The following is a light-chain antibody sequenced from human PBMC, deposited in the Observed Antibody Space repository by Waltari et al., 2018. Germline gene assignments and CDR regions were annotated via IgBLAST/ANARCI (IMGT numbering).Light chain of an antibody. CDR1: ESVSSN. J-gene: IGKJ2*01. CDR2: GAS. V-gene: IGKV3-15*01. CDR3: HQYGTSPRT. Sequence: EIVMTQSPATLSVSPGERATLSCRASESVSSNLAWFQQKPGQAPRLLISGASTRATGIPARFSGSGSGTEFTLTISRLEPEDFAVYSCHQYGTSPRTFGLGTKLEIK.